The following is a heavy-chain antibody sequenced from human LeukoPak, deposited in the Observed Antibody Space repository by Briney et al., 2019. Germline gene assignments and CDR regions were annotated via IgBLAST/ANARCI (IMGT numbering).Heavy chain of an antibody. Sequence: GGSLRLSCAASGFTFSDYNMNWVRQAPGKGLEWVANIKQDGSEKYYVDSVKGRFTISRDNAKNSLYLQMNSLRAEDTAVYYCARGGYSYGYDYWGQGTLVTVSS. V-gene: IGHV3-7*01. CDR3: ARGGYSYGYDY. CDR1: GFTFSDYN. D-gene: IGHD5-18*01. CDR2: IKQDGSEK. J-gene: IGHJ4*02.